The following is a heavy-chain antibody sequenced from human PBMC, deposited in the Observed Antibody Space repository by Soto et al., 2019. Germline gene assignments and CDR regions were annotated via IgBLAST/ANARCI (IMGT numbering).Heavy chain of an antibody. Sequence: GASVKVSCKASGYTFTGYYMHWVRQAPGQGLEWMGWINPNSGGTNYAQKLQGWVTMTRDTSISTAYMELSRLRSDDTAVYYCAREGFDYVWGSYRSHRPKDNAFDIWGQGTMVTVSS. CDR3: AREGFDYVWGSYRSHRPKDNAFDI. CDR2: INPNSGGT. CDR1: GYTFTGYY. V-gene: IGHV1-2*04. D-gene: IGHD3-16*02. J-gene: IGHJ3*02.